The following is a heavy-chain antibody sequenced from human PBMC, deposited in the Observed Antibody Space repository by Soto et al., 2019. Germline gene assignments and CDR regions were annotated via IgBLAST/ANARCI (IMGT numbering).Heavy chain of an antibody. CDR3: AREEIAVRLNYYYGKDV. CDR1: GDSVSSNSAA. CDR2: TYYRSKWYN. J-gene: IGHJ6*02. Sequence: QTLSLTCAISGDSVSSNSAAWNWIRQSPSRGLEWLGRTYYRSKWYNDYAVSVKSRITINPDTSKNQFSLQLNSVTPEDTAVYYCAREEIAVRLNYYYGKDVWGQGTTVTVSS. V-gene: IGHV6-1*01. D-gene: IGHD6-6*01.